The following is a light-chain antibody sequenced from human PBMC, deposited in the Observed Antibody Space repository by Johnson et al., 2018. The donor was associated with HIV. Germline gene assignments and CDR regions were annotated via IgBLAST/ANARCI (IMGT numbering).Light chain of an antibody. CDR2: DNN. V-gene: IGLV1-51*01. J-gene: IGLJ1*01. Sequence: QSVLTQPPSVSAAPGQKVTISCSGSSSNIGNNYVSWYQQLPGTAPKLLIYDNNKRPSGIPDRFPGSKSGTSATLGLTGLPTGDEADYYCGTWDSSLSAGVFGTGTKVTVL. CDR1: SSNIGNNY. CDR3: GTWDSSLSAGV.